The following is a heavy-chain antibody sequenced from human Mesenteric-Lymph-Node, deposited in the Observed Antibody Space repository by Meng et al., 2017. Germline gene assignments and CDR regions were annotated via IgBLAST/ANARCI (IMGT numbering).Heavy chain of an antibody. CDR1: GGSISTYY. J-gene: IGHJ5*02. CDR3: ARHLYIMIRGYGFDP. V-gene: IGHV4-59*08. CDR2: IFYSGST. Sequence: QVQLQQRGEGLVKPSETLSLTCTVSGGSISTYYWSWLRQPPGKGLEWIGYIFYSGSTNYNPSLKSRVTISVDTSKNQFSLKLTSVTAADTAVYYCARHLYIMIRGYGFDPWGQGTLVTVSS. D-gene: IGHD3-10*01.